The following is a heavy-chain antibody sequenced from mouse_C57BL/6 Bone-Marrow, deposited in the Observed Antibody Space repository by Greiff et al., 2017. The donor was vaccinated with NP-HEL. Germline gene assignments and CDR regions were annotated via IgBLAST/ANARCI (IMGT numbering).Heavy chain of an antibody. D-gene: IGHD1-1*01. V-gene: IGHV1-59*01. CDR3: APITTVVMDY. Sequence: VQLQQPGAELVRPGTSVKLSCKASGYTFTSYWMHWVKQRPGQGLEWIGVIDPSDSYTNYNQKFKGKAPLTVDTSSSTAYMQLSSLTSEDSAVYYCAPITTVVMDYWGQGTSVTVSS. CDR1: GYTFTSYW. J-gene: IGHJ4*01. CDR2: IDPSDSYT.